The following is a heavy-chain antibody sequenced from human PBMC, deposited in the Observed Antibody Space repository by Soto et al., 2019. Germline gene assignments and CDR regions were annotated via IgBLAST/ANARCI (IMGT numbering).Heavy chain of an antibody. V-gene: IGHV1-18*01. CDR1: GYTFTSYG. CDR3: ARGAWPYYFDY. J-gene: IGHJ4*02. Sequence: ASVKVSCKASGYTFTSYGIRWLRQAPGQGLEWMGWINAYNGNTDYAQKFQGRVTMTTDTSTSTAYMELRSLRSDDTAVYYCARGAWPYYFDYWGQGTRVTVSS. CDR2: INAYNGNT.